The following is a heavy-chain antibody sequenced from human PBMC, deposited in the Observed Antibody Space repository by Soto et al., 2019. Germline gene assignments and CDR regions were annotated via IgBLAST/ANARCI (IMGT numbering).Heavy chain of an antibody. J-gene: IGHJ3*02. V-gene: IGHV4-39*01. D-gene: IGHD3-3*01. CDR2: IYYSGST. CDR3: ASLFLEWFPAAFDI. CDR1: GGSISSSSYY. Sequence: SETLSLTCTVSGGSISSSSYYWGWIRQPPGKGLEWIGSIYYSGSTYYNPSLKSRVTISVDTSKNQFSLRLSSVTAADTSVYYCASLFLEWFPAAFDIWGQGTMVT.